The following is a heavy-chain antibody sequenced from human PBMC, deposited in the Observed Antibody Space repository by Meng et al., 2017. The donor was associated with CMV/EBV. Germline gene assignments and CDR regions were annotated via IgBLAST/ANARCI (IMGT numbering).Heavy chain of an antibody. Sequence: LRLSCTVSGGSISSGGYYWSWIRQHPGKGLEWIGYIYYSGSTYYNPSLKSRVTISVDTSKNQFSLKLSSVTAADTAVYYCARAPGWFGKRGMDVWGQGTTVTVSS. D-gene: IGHD3-10*01. CDR1: GGSISSGGYY. J-gene: IGHJ6*02. CDR2: IYYSGST. V-gene: IGHV4-31*03. CDR3: ARAPGWFGKRGMDV.